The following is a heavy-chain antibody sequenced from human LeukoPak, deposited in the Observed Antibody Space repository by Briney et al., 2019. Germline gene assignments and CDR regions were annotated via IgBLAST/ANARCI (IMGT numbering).Heavy chain of an antibody. CDR2: IVVGSGNT. V-gene: IGHV1-58*02. CDR1: GFTFTSSA. CDR3: AAAFVGIAAADTTDAFDI. J-gene: IGHJ3*02. Sequence: GTSVKVSCKASGFTFTSSAMQWVRQARGQRLEWIGWIVVGSGNTNYAQKFQERVTITRDMSTSTAYMELSSLRSGDTAVYYCAAAFVGIAAADTTDAFDIWGQGTMVTVSS. D-gene: IGHD6-13*01.